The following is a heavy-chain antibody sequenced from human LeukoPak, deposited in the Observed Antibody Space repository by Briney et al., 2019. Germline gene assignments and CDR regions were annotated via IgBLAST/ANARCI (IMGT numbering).Heavy chain of an antibody. CDR1: GFSISSDYY. J-gene: IGHJ5*02. CDR3: ARLVIP. V-gene: IGHV4-38-2*02. CDR2: VSHSGIT. Sequence: PSETLSLTCTVSGFSISSDYYWGWIRQPPGKGLEWLGSVSHSGITYYNSSLNSRATISVDTSNNQFSLKVNSVTAADTAVYYCARLVIPWGQGILVTVSS. D-gene: IGHD3-10*01.